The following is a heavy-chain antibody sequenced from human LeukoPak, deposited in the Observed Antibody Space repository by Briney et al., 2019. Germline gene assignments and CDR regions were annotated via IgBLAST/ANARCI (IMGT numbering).Heavy chain of an antibody. V-gene: IGHV3-21*01. CDR1: GFTFSSYS. D-gene: IGHD3-22*01. Sequence: GGSLRLSCAASGFTFSSYSMNWVRRAPGKGLEWVSSISSSSSYIYYADSVKGRFTISRDNAKNSLYLQMNSLRAEDTAVYYCARAKYYYDSSGYYSWGQGTLVTVSS. J-gene: IGHJ4*02. CDR3: ARAKYYYDSSGYYS. CDR2: ISSSSSYI.